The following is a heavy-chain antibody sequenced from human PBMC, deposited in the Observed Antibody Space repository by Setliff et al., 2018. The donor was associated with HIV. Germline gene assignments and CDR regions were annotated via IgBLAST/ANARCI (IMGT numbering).Heavy chain of an antibody. CDR2: IYAGGTT. CDR3: VRDIGFNLYDH. Sequence: SLGLSCAASGFSVSGNYMSWVRQAPGKGLEWVSVIYAGGTTYYADSVKGRFTISRDNAKNTLYLQMSSLRAEDRAVYYCVRDIGFNLYDHWGQGTLVTVSS. J-gene: IGHJ4*02. CDR1: GFSVSGNY. V-gene: IGHV3-53*01. D-gene: IGHD2-2*02.